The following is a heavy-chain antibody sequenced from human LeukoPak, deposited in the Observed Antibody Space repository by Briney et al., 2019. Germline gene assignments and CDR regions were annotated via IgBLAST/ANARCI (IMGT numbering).Heavy chain of an antibody. CDR3: AKDRFNGYDFIDY. CDR1: GFTFSSYA. V-gene: IGHV3-30*15. D-gene: IGHD5-12*01. J-gene: IGHJ4*02. CDR2: ISYDGSNK. Sequence: GGSLRLSCAASGFTFSSYAMHWVRQAPGKGLEWVAIISYDGSNKYYADSVKGRFTISRDNSKNTLYLQMSSLRTEDTAVYYCAKDRFNGYDFIDYWGQGTLVTVSS.